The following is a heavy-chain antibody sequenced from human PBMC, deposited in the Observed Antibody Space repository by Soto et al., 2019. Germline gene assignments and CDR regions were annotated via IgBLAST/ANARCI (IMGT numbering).Heavy chain of an antibody. CDR1: GGSISSYY. V-gene: IGHV4-59*01. Sequence: PSETLSLTCTVSGGSISSYYWSWIWQPPGKGLEWIGYIYYSGSTNYNPSLKSRVTISVDTSKNQFSLKLSSVTAADTAVYYCARSNGDYVVNFDYWGQGTLVTVSS. J-gene: IGHJ4*02. CDR2: IYYSGST. CDR3: ARSNGDYVVNFDY. D-gene: IGHD4-17*01.